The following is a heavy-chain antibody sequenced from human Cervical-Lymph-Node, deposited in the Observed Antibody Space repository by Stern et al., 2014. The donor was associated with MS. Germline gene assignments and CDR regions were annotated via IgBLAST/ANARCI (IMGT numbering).Heavy chain of an antibody. Sequence: VQLVESGAEVKKPGSSVKVSCKASGGTSSNYAISWVRQAPGQGLEWMGGIMTIFTTTYYAQKFQGRVTVTADESTSTAYMELSSLTSEDTAIYYCSTYGDDYGMDVWGQGTTVTVSS. CDR2: IMTIFTTT. CDR3: STYGDDYGMDV. V-gene: IGHV1-69*01. D-gene: IGHD4-17*01. J-gene: IGHJ6*02. CDR1: GGTSSNYA.